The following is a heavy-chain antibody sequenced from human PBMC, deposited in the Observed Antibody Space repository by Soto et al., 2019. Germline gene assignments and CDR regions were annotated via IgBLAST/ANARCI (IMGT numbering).Heavy chain of an antibody. CDR3: VKDRMDHNSVWDPFDI. D-gene: IGHD1-20*01. CDR1: GFTFNSFA. V-gene: IGHV3-23*01. Sequence: GGSLRLSCATSGFTFNSFAMRWVRQAPGKGLEWVAGIGGGDTHYADSVKGRFTISRDNAKSMVFLQMNSLRAEDTARYHCVKDRMDHNSVWDPFDIWGQGTMVTVSS. CDR2: IGGGDT. J-gene: IGHJ3*02.